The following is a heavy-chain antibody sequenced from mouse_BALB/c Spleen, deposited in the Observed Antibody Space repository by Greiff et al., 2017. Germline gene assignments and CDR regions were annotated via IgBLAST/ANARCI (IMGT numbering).Heavy chain of an antibody. Sequence: VQLKESGGDLVKPGGSLKLSCAASGFTFSSYGMSWVRQTPDKRLEWVATISSGGSYTYYPDSVKGRFTISRDNAKNTLYLQMSSLKSEDTAMYYCARREDSYGSSSWFAYWGQGTLVTVSA. CDR2: ISSGGSYT. J-gene: IGHJ3*01. CDR3: ARREDSYGSSSWFAY. V-gene: IGHV5-6*01. D-gene: IGHD1-1*01. CDR1: GFTFSSYG.